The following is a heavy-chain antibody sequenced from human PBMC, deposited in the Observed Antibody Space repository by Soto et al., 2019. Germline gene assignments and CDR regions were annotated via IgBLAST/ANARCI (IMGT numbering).Heavy chain of an antibody. J-gene: IGHJ4*02. CDR1: GGSISNGDYY. D-gene: IGHD3-22*01. CDR3: ARDSDYYDNSGSYYPFGY. V-gene: IGHV4-30-4*01. Sequence: PSETLSLTCTVSGGSISNGDYYWSWIRQPPGKGLEWIGYIFYSGTTYYNPSLKSRVTISLDTSKNQFSLKLSSVTAADTAVYYCARDSDYYDNSGSYYPFGYWGQGALGTVS. CDR2: IFYSGTT.